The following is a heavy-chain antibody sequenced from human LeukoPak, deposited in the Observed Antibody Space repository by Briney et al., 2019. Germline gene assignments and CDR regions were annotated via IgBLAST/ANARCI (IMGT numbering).Heavy chain of an antibody. CDR1: GFTFSDYY. Sequence: WGSLRLSCAASGFTFSDYYMSWIRQAPGKGLELVSYISSSGSTIYYADSVKGRFTISRDNAKNSLYLQMNSLTAEDTAVYYCARTYYDILTGYNPYFDYWGQGILVTVSS. CDR3: ARTYYDILTGYNPYFDY. D-gene: IGHD3-9*01. CDR2: ISSSGSTI. V-gene: IGHV3-11*04. J-gene: IGHJ4*02.